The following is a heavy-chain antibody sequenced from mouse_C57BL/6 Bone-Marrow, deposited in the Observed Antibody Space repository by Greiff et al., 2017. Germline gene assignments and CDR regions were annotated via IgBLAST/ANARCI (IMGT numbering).Heavy chain of an antibody. D-gene: IGHD2-5*01. CDR2: IYPGSGST. V-gene: IGHV1-55*01. CDR1: GYTFTSYW. J-gene: IGHJ1*03. Sequence: VQLQQPGAELVKPGASVKMSCKASGYTFTSYWMTWVQQRPGQGLEWIGEIYPGSGSTNYNEKFKSKATRTVDTSSSTAYMQLSSLTSEDSAVYYCASPYYSNYWYFDVWGRGTTVTVSS. CDR3: ASPYYSNYWYFDV.